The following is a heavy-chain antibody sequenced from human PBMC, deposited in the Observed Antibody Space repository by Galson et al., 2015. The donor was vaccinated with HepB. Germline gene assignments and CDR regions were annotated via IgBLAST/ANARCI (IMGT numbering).Heavy chain of an antibody. V-gene: IGHV1-69*04. CDR3: ARVGTATTSAFEF. CDR2: FIPVLGVA. J-gene: IGHJ4*02. CDR1: GDTFNSYA. D-gene: IGHD1-1*01. Sequence: SVKVSCKASGDTFNSYATHWVRQAPGQGLEWLGRFIPVLGVADYAQKFQDRITLTADKSTSTAYMEIITLRSEDTAIYYCARVGTATTSAFEFWGQGALVTVSS.